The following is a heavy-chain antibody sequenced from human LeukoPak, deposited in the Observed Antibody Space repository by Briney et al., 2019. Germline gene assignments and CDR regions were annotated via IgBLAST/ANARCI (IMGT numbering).Heavy chain of an antibody. Sequence: SQTLSLTCTVSGGSISSGGYYWSWIRQPPGKGLEWIGYIYHSGSTYYNPSLKSRVTISVDRSKNQFSLKLSSVTAADTAVYYCARVSLVRFRIDYWGQGTLVTVSS. D-gene: IGHD3-3*01. CDR2: IYHSGST. V-gene: IGHV4-30-2*01. J-gene: IGHJ4*02. CDR3: ARVSLVRFRIDY. CDR1: GGSISSGGYY.